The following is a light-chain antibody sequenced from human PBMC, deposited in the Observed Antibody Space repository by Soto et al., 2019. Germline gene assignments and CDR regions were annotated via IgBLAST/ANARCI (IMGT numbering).Light chain of an antibody. CDR3: HQYNNWPRT. Sequence: DIQMTQSPSSLSPSLGDRFTILARASQSISSYLNWYQQKPGKAPKLLIYAASSLQSGVPSRFSGSGSGTEFTLTISSLQSEDFAVYFCHQYNNWPRTFGQGTRLEIK. CDR2: AAS. J-gene: IGKJ5*01. CDR1: QSISSY. V-gene: IGKV1-39*01.